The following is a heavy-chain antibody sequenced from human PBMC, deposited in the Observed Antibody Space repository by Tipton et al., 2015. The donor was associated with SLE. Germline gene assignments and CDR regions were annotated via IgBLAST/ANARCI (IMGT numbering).Heavy chain of an antibody. CDR1: GGSISVFY. Sequence: TLSLTCTVSGGSISVFYWSWVRQPPGKRLEWIAYIYTRESSSDNPSLNSRVIISVDTSKKQFSLKLSSVTAADTAVDYCARWSGGEYVRYFAVGGRGNLVTVS. J-gene: IGHJ2*01. D-gene: IGHD4-17*01. CDR3: ARWSGGEYVRYFAV. V-gene: IGHV4-4*08. CDR2: IYTRESS.